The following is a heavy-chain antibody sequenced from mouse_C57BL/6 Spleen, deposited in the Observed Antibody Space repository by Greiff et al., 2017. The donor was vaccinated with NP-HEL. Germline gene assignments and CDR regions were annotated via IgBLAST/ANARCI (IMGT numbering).Heavy chain of an antibody. CDR1: GFNIKDYY. CDR2: IDPEDGET. V-gene: IGHV14-2*01. Sequence: EVQLQQSGAELVKPGASVKLTCTASGFNIKDYYMHWVKQRTEQGLEWIGRIDPEDGETKYAPKFQGKATITADTSSNTAYLQLSSLTSEDTAVYYCARREGYDYDGGDLAYWGQGTLVTVSA. J-gene: IGHJ3*01. CDR3: ARREGYDYDGGDLAY. D-gene: IGHD2-4*01.